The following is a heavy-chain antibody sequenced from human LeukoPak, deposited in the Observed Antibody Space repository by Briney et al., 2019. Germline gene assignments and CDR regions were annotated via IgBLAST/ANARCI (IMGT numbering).Heavy chain of an antibody. CDR1: GFPFIEYS. Sequence: GSLRLSCTASGFPFIEYSMNLVRQAPGEGLEWISYIGIDSGNTKYADSVRGRFTISADKAKNSLYLQMNSLRVEDTAVYYCARDHNYAFDNWGQGTLVSVAS. J-gene: IGHJ4*02. V-gene: IGHV3-48*01. CDR2: IGIDSGNT. D-gene: IGHD1-1*01. CDR3: ARDHNYAFDN.